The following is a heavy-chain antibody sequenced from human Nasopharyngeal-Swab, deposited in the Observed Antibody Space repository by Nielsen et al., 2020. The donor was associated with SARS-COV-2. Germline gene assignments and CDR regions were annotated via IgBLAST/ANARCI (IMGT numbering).Heavy chain of an antibody. CDR2: IRSKAYGGTT. Sequence: GGSLRLSCTASGFTFGDYAMSWVRQAPGKGLEWVGFIRSKAYGGTTEYAASVKGRFTISRDDSKSIAYLQMNSLKTEDTAVYYCTSITMVRGLFDYWGQGTLVTVSS. J-gene: IGHJ4*02. CDR3: TSITMVRGLFDY. V-gene: IGHV3-49*04. D-gene: IGHD3-10*01. CDR1: GFTFGDYA.